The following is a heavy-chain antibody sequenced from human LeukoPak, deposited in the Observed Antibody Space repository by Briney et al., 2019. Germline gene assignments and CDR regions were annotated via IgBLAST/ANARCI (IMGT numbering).Heavy chain of an antibody. CDR1: GGSISYYY. D-gene: IGHD2-15*01. Sequence: PSETLSLTCTVSGGSISYYYWSWIRQPPGKGLEWIGYIYYSGSTNYNPSLKSRVTISVDTSKNQFSLKLSSVTAADTAVYYCASTPLYCSGGSCYYYYFDYWGQGTLVTVSS. J-gene: IGHJ4*02. CDR3: ASTPLYCSGGSCYYYYFDY. CDR2: IYYSGST. V-gene: IGHV4-59*08.